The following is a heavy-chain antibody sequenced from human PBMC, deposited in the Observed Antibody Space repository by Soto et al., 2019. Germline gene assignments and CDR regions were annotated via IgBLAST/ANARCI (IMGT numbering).Heavy chain of an antibody. J-gene: IGHJ6*02. CDR3: ARVRSYSYGQGYGMDV. Sequence: EVQLVESGGGLVKPGGSLRLSCAASGFTFSTYSMNWVRQAPGKGLEWVSSISSSSGYIYYVDSVKVRFTISTDDAKKSLSLQMNSRLANDTAVDYCARVRSYSYGQGYGMDVWGQGTTVTVSS. V-gene: IGHV3-21*01. CDR2: ISSSSGYI. CDR1: GFTFSTYS. D-gene: IGHD5-18*01.